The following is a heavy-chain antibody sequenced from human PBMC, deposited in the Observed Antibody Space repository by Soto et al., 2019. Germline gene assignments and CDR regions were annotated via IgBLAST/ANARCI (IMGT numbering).Heavy chain of an antibody. CDR3: ATGHRGLTGLPAVITAPGSFDP. Sequence: PGGSLRLSCASSGFTFGVYSMQWVRQAPGKGLECVSVISYDGGNEYYADSVKGRFTISRDNSENKLFLQMNSLRPEDSGVYYCATGHRGLTGLPAVITAPGSFDPWG. CDR2: ISYDGGNE. D-gene: IGHD3-22*01. V-gene: IGHV3-30*03. CDR1: GFTFGVYS. J-gene: IGHJ5*02.